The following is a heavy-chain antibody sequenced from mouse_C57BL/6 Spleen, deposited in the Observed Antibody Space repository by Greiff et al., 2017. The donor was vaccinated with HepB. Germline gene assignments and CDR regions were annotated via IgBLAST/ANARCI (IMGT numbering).Heavy chain of an antibody. CDR3: ARPIYYGSSDAMDY. J-gene: IGHJ4*01. Sequence: EVQLQESGGGLVKPGGSLKLSCAASGFTFSDYGMHWVRQAPEKGLEWVAYISSGSSTIYYADTVKGRFTISRDNAKNTLFLQMTSLRSEDTAMYYCARPIYYGSSDAMDYWGQGTSVTVSS. D-gene: IGHD1-1*01. V-gene: IGHV5-17*01. CDR1: GFTFSDYG. CDR2: ISSGSSTI.